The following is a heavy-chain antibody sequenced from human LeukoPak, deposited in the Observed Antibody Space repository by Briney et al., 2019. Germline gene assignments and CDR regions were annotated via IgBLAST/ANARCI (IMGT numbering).Heavy chain of an antibody. CDR3: RQSGGSSWYYFDY. CDR2: FDPEDGET. CDR1: GYTLTELS. Sequence: ASVKVSCKVSGYTLTELSMHWVRQAPGKGLEWMGGFDPEDGETIYAQKFQGRVTMTEDTSTDTAYMELSSLRSEDTAVYYCRQSGGSSWYYFDYWGQGTLVTVSS. J-gene: IGHJ4*02. V-gene: IGHV1-24*01. D-gene: IGHD6-13*01.